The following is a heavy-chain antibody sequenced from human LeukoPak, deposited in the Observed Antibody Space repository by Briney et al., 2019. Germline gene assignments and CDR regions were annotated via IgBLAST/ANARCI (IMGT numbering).Heavy chain of an antibody. J-gene: IGHJ2*01. V-gene: IGHV3-21*01. CDR1: GFTFSSYS. CDR2: ISSSSSYI. CDR3: ARDVAGIAAAGAPPPEDWYFDL. D-gene: IGHD6-13*01. Sequence: GGSLRLSCAASGFTFSSYSMNWVRQAPGKGLEWVSSISSSSSYIYYADLMKGRFTISRDNAKNSLYLQMNSLRAEDTAVYYCARDVAGIAAAGAPPPEDWYFDLWGRGTLVTVSS.